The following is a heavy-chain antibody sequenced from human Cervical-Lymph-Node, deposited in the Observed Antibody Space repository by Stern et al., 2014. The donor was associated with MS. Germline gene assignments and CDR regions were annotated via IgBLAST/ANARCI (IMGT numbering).Heavy chain of an antibody. CDR3: VAWGGPDDY. Sequence: VQLVESGAEVKKTGSSVKVSWKASGGNFSSYAISWVRQAPGKGLEWMGGIIPIFGTANYAQKFQGRVTITADESTSTAYMELSSLRSEDTAVYYCVAWGGPDDYWGQGTLVTVSS. J-gene: IGHJ4*02. CDR2: IIPIFGTA. D-gene: IGHD3-16*01. CDR1: GGNFSSYA. V-gene: IGHV1-69*01.